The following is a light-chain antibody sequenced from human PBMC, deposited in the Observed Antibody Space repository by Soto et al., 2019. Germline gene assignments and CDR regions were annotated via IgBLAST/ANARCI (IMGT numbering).Light chain of an antibody. Sequence: EIVMTQSPATLSVSPGERATLSCRASQSISKNLAWYQQKPGQAPRLLIYAASTRATGLPSRFSGGGSGTDFTLTISGLQPEDFATYYCLQDSNYPLTFGGGTKVDIK. V-gene: IGKV3-15*01. CDR3: LQDSNYPLT. J-gene: IGKJ4*01. CDR1: QSISKN. CDR2: AAS.